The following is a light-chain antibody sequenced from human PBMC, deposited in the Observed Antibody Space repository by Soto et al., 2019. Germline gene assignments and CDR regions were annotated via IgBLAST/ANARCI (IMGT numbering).Light chain of an antibody. CDR2: GNI. V-gene: IGLV1-40*01. Sequence: QSVLTQPPSVSGAPGQRVTISCTGSGSDIGAGSDVHWYQQLPGTAPKVLIYGNINRPSGVPDRFSGSKSGTSASLAITGLQPEDEADYYCQSYDSSLSASVFGTGTKLTVL. J-gene: IGLJ1*01. CDR1: GSDIGAGSD. CDR3: QSYDSSLSASV.